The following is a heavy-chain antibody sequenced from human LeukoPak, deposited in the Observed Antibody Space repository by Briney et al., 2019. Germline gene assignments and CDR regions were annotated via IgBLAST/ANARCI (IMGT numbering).Heavy chain of an antibody. V-gene: IGHV3-73*01. J-gene: IGHJ5*02. CDR1: GFTFSGSA. Sequence: GGSLKLSCAASGFTFSGSAMHWFRQASGKGLEWVGRIRSKANSYATAYAASVKGRFTISRDDSKNTAYLQMNSLKTEDTAVYYCTRPSGSGSYYRDRWFDPWGQGTLVTVSS. D-gene: IGHD3-10*01. CDR2: IRSKANSYAT. CDR3: TRPSGSGSYYRDRWFDP.